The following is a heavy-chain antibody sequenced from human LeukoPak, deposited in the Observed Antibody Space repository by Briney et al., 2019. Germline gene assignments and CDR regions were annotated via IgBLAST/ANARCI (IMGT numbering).Heavy chain of an antibody. Sequence: GGSLRLFCVASGFTFSYYGMHWVRQAPGKGLEWVALISYDGTNEYYADSVEGRFTISRDNSKNTLYLQMNSLRPGDTAVYYCAKWVAGTPSSDYWGQGTLVTVSS. CDR2: ISYDGTNE. V-gene: IGHV3-30*18. J-gene: IGHJ4*02. CDR3: AKWVAGTPSSDY. CDR1: GFTFSYYG. D-gene: IGHD6-19*01.